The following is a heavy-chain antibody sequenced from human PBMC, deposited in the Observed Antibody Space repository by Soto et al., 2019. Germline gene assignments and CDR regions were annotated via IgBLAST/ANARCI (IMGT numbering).Heavy chain of an antibody. CDR2: TYYSGST. V-gene: IGHV4-39*01. CDR3: ATTYSGYDQVDY. D-gene: IGHD5-12*01. J-gene: IGHJ4*02. Sequence: PSETLSLTCTVSGGSISSSSYYWGWIRQPPGKGLEWIGSTYYSGSTYYNPSLKSRVTISVDTSKNQFSLKLSSVTAADTAVYYCATTYSGYDQVDYWGQGTLVTVSS. CDR1: GGSISSSSYY.